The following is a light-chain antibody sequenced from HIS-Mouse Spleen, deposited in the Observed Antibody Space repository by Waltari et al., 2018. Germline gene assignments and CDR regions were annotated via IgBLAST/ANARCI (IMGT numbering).Light chain of an antibody. CDR2: DVS. CDR1: SSDVGGYNY. J-gene: IGLJ2*01. CDR3: SSYTSSSTEV. Sequence: QSALTQPASVSGSPGQSITISCTGTSSDVGGYNYVSWYQQHPGQAPKLMIYDVSNRPSGVSTRFSGSKSGNTASLTISGLQAEDEADYYCSSYTSSSTEVFGGGTKLTVL. V-gene: IGLV2-14*03.